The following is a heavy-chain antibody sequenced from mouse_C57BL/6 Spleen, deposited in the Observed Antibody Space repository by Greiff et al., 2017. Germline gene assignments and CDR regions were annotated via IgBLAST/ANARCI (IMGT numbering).Heavy chain of an antibody. CDR1: GFTFSDYG. CDR3: ARTYGSSSAWFAY. D-gene: IGHD1-1*01. V-gene: IGHV5-17*01. J-gene: IGHJ3*01. Sequence: EVKLVESGGGLVKPGGSLKLSCAASGFTFSDYGMHWVRQAPEKGLEWVAYISSGSSTIYYAATVKGRFTISRDNAKNTLFLQMTSLRSEDTAMYYCARTYGSSSAWFAYWGQGTLVTVSA. CDR2: ISSGSSTI.